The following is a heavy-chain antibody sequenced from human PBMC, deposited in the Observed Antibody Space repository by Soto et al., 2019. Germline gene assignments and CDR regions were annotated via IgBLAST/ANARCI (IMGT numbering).Heavy chain of an antibody. D-gene: IGHD3-10*02. CDR1: GFTFSSYA. J-gene: IGHJ1*01. Sequence: EVQLLESGGGLVQPGGSLRLSCAASGFTFSSYAMSWVRQAPGKGLEWVSAISGSGGSTYYADSVKGRFTISRDNSKNTLYLQMNSLRAEDTAVYYCAKSVRGSWLVLPSAEYFQHWGQGTLVTVSS. CDR3: AKSVRGSWLVLPSAEYFQH. CDR2: ISGSGGST. V-gene: IGHV3-23*01.